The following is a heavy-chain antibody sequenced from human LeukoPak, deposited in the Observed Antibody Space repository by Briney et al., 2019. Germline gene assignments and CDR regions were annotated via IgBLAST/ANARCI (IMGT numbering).Heavy chain of an antibody. CDR1: GFTFSSHG. Sequence: GRSLRLSCAASGFTFSSHGMHWVRQAPGKGLEWVAVIWYDGSHKHHADSVKGRFTISRDNSENTLYLQMNSLRAEDTAVYYCARDRYEFTYWGQGTLVTVSS. CDR2: IWYDGSHK. V-gene: IGHV3-33*01. CDR3: ARDRYEFTY. D-gene: IGHD5-12*01. J-gene: IGHJ4*02.